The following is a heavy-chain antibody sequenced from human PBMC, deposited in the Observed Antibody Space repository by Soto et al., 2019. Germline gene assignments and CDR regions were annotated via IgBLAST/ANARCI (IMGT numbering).Heavy chain of an antibody. Sequence: PGGSLRLSCAASGFTFSNAWISWVRQAPGKGLEWVGRIKSKTDGGTTDYAAPVKGRFTISRDDSKNTLYLQMNSLKTEDTAVYYCTIPKGGYSYGPIDYWGQGTLVTVSS. J-gene: IGHJ4*02. CDR2: IKSKTDGGTT. CDR1: GFTFSNAW. CDR3: TIPKGGYSYGPIDY. V-gene: IGHV3-15*01. D-gene: IGHD5-18*01.